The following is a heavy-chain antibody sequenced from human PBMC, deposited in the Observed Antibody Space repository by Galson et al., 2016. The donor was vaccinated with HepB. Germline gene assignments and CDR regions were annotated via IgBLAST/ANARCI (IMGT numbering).Heavy chain of an antibody. D-gene: IGHD2-15*01. V-gene: IGHV3-13*05. CDR1: GFTFSYYD. J-gene: IGHJ6*03. CDR3: ARGRYCSPDVCSNYYYMDV. CDR2: IGIAGDP. Sequence: SLRLSCAASGFTFSYYDMHWVRQAPGKGLEWVSAIGIAGDPHYAASVQGRFPISRDDGKNCLFLQMDGLRDGDTAVYYCARGRYCSPDVCSNYYYMDVWGKGTTVSVSS.